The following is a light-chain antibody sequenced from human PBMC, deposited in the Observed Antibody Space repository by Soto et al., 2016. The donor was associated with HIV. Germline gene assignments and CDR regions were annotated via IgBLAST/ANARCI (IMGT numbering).Light chain of an antibody. V-gene: IGKV1-5*01. CDR1: QSVSVW. J-gene: IGKJ5*01. Sequence: DIQMTQFPSTLSASIGDRVTITCRASQSVSVWLAWYQQKPGKAPELLIYAASTLQSGVPSRFNGSGSGTDFTLTISYLQSEDFATYHCQQYYSFPTTFGQGTRLDIK. CDR3: QQYYSFPTT. CDR2: AAS.